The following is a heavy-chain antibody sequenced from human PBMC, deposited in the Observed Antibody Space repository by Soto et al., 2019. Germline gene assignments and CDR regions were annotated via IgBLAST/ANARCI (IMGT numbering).Heavy chain of an antibody. CDR1: GYSFTSYW. D-gene: IGHD3-3*01. CDR3: ARRKYYDFWSGLTRSPSAFDI. V-gene: IGHV5-51*01. CDR2: IYPGDSDT. Sequence: PGESLKISCKGPGYSFTSYWIGWVRQLPGKGLEWMGIIYPGDSDTRYSPSFQGQVTISADKSISTAYLQWSSLKASDTAMYYCARRKYYDFWSGLTRSPSAFDIWGQGTMVTVSS. J-gene: IGHJ3*02.